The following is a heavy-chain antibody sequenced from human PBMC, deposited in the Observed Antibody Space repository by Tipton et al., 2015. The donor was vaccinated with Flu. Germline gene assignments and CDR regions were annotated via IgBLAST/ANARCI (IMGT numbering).Heavy chain of an antibody. V-gene: IGHV1-8*01. CDR2: INPNSGTT. Sequence: QVQLVQSGAEVKKPGASVKVSCKTSGYTFIRYDINWVRQATGQGPEWMGWINPNSGTTGYSQKFQGRVTMTRNTSMSTAYMELSSLTSDDTAVYYCAKNRGWGKQPVYGYWGQGTLVTVSS. CDR3: AKNRGWGKQPVYGY. CDR1: GYTFIRYD. D-gene: IGHD6-6*01. J-gene: IGHJ4*02.